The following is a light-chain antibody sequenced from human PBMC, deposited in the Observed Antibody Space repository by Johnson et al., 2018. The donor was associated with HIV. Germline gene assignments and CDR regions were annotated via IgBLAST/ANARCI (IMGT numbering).Light chain of an antibody. CDR2: DTI. CDR3: VTWDSSLNAYV. Sequence: QSMLTQPPSVSAAPGQKVTISCSGSSSNIENNYVSWYQQVPGTAPRLVIYDTIKRHSGIPDRFSGSKSGTSATLGITGLQSGDEADFYCVTWDSSLNAYVFGAATKVAVL. CDR1: SSNIENNY. J-gene: IGLJ1*01. V-gene: IGLV1-51*01.